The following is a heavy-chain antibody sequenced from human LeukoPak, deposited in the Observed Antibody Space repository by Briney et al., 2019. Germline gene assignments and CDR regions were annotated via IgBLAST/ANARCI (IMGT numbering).Heavy chain of an antibody. CDR2: INRDGRTT. V-gene: IGHV3-43*01. J-gene: IGHJ4*02. D-gene: IGHD3-9*01. Sequence: PGESLRLSCVASGFTFDKYTMHWIRQAPGKGLEWVSLINRDGRTTYYADSVKGRFTISRDNSRNSLYLQMNSLRTEDSALYYCAKDFDWLPDYWGQGTLVTVSS. CDR3: AKDFDWLPDY. CDR1: GFTFDKYT.